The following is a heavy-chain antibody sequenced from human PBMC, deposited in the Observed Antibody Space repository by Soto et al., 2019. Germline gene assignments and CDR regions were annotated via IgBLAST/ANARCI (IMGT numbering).Heavy chain of an antibody. D-gene: IGHD5-18*01. V-gene: IGHV3-7*03. CDR2: IKQDGSEK. CDR3: ARDYSSRFDP. J-gene: IGHJ5*02. Sequence: LRLSCAASGFTLSSYWMSWVRQAPGKGLEWVANIKQDGSEKYYVDSVKGRFTISRDNAKNSLYLQMNSLRAEDTAVYYCARDYSSRFDPWGQGTLVTVSS. CDR1: GFTLSSYW.